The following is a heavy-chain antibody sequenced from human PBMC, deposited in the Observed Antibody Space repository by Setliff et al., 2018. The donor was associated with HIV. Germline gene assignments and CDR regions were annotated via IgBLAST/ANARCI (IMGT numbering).Heavy chain of an antibody. J-gene: IGHJ4*02. D-gene: IGHD1-26*01. V-gene: IGHV3-20*01. CDR1: GFTFDDYG. CDR2: INWNGDST. Sequence: PGGSLRLSCAASGFTFDDYGMSWVRQVPGKGLEWVSGINWNGDSTGYSDSVKGRFTISRDNVKKSLYLQMNSLRAEDMASYHCARYSGSYYYFDFWGQGTLVTVSS. CDR3: ARYSGSYYYFDF.